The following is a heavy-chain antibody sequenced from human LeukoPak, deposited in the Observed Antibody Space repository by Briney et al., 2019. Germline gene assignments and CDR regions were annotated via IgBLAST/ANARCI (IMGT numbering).Heavy chain of an antibody. D-gene: IGHD6-19*01. J-gene: IGHJ4*02. V-gene: IGHV3-21*01. CDR3: ARDLRGWFYFDY. Sequence: GGSLRLSCGASGFTFSSYSMNWVRQAPGKGLEWVSSISSSSSYIYYADSVKGRFTISRDNAKNSLYLQMNSLRAEDTAVYYCARDLRGWFYFDYWGQGTLVTVSS. CDR2: ISSSSSYI. CDR1: GFTFSSYS.